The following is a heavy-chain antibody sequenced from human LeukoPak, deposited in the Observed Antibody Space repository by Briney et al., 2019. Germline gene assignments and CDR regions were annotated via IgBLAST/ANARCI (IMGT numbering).Heavy chain of an antibody. J-gene: IGHJ4*02. CDR1: GFTLSSYA. CDR3: AKDLSHYYDSSGYSFPAA. Sequence: GGSLRLSCAASGFTLSSYAMSWVRQAPGKGVEWVSAIRGRGGSTYYADSLKGRFTISRDNSKNTLYLQMNSLRAEDTAVYYCAKDLSHYYDSSGYSFPAAWGQGTLVTVSP. D-gene: IGHD3-22*01. CDR2: IRGRGGST. V-gene: IGHV3-23*01.